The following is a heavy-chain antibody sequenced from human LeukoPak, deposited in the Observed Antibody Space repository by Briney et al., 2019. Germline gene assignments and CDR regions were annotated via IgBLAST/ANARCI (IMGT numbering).Heavy chain of an antibody. CDR1: GGSFSGYY. CDR2: INHSGST. V-gene: IGHV4-34*01. CDR3: ARRYCSSTSCDAFDI. D-gene: IGHD2-2*01. J-gene: IGHJ3*02. Sequence: PSETLSLTCAVYGGSFSGYYWSWIRQPPGKGLEWIGEINHSGSTNYNPSLKSRVTISVDTSKNQFSLKLSSVTAADTAEYYCARRYCSSTSCDAFDIWGQGTMVTVSS.